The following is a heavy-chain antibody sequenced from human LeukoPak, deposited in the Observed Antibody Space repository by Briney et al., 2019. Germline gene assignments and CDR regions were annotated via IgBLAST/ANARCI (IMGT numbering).Heavy chain of an antibody. D-gene: IGHD2-2*01. CDR3: ARVLTCSSTSCYASGGLDY. CDR2: IYHSGST. Sequence: PSETLSLTCTVSGYSISSGYYWGWIRPPPGKGLEWIGSIYHSGSTYYNPSLKSRVTISVDTSKNQFSLKLSSVTAADTAVYYCARVLTCSSTSCYASGGLDYWGQGTLVTVSS. V-gene: IGHV4-38-2*02. CDR1: GYSISSGYY. J-gene: IGHJ4*02.